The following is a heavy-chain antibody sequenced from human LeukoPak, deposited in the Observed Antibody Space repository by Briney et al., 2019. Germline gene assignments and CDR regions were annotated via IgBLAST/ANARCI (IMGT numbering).Heavy chain of an antibody. J-gene: IGHJ4*02. D-gene: IGHD6-13*01. CDR2: IWYDGSNK. V-gene: IGHV3-33*01. CDR3: ATVHISSWAYFDY. CDR1: GFAFSASY. Sequence: PGGSLRLSCVASGFAFSASYMHWVRQAPGKELEWVSVIWYDGSNKYYADSVKGQFTISRGNSKNTLYLQMSSLRAEDTAVYYCATVHISSWAYFDYWGQGTLVTVSS.